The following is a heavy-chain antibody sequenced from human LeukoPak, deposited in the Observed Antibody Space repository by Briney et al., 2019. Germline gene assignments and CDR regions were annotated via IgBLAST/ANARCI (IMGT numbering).Heavy chain of an antibody. V-gene: IGHV1-24*01. CDR1: GYTLTELS. CDR2: FDPEDGET. J-gene: IGHJ4*02. D-gene: IGHD3-3*01. CDR3: ATSPQDYDFWSAHHY. Sequence: ASVKVSCKVSGYTLTELSMHWVRQAPGKGLEWMGGFDPEDGETIYAQKFQGRVTMTEDTSTDTAYMELSSLRSEDTAVYYCATSPQDYDFWSAHHYWGQGTPVTVSS.